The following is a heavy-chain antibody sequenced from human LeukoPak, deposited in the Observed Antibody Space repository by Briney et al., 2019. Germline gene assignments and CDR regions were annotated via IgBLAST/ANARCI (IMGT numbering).Heavy chain of an antibody. V-gene: IGHV3-21*01. CDR1: GFTFSSYN. CDR3: AKTFYDPPGY. Sequence: GGSLRLSCAASGFTFSSYNMKWVRQAPGKGLEWVSSISSSSTYIDYADSMKGRFTISRDNSKNTLYLQMNSLRAEDTAVYYCAKTFYDPPGYWGQGTLVTVSS. CDR2: ISSSSTYI. D-gene: IGHD3-3*01. J-gene: IGHJ4*02.